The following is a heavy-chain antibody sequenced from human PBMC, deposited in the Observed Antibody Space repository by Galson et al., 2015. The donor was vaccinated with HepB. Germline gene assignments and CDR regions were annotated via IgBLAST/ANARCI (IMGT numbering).Heavy chain of an antibody. V-gene: IGHV1-24*01. CDR2: FDPEDDET. Sequence: SVKVSCKVSGDTLSELSIHWVRQTPGRGLEWMGGFDPEDDETVYAQKFQDRLTLTEDSPTDTAFMELSSLRSEDTAVYFCASLMAVLTDGFNLWGQGTMVTVSS. CDR1: GDTLSELS. J-gene: IGHJ3*01. CDR3: ASLMAVLTDGFNL. D-gene: IGHD2-8*02.